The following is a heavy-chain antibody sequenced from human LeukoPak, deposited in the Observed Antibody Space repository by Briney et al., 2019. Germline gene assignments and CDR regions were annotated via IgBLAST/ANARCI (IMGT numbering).Heavy chain of an antibody. D-gene: IGHD6-13*01. CDR2: LSSSGGNT. Sequence: PGGSLRLSCAASGFTFSSSAMSWVRQAPGKGLEWVSSLSSSGGNTYYADSVKGRFTISRDNSKNTLYLQMNSLRAEDTAIYYCGRRIGGAGTKSYDYWGQGTLVTVSS. J-gene: IGHJ4*02. CDR1: GFTFSSSA. CDR3: GRRIGGAGTKSYDY. V-gene: IGHV3-23*01.